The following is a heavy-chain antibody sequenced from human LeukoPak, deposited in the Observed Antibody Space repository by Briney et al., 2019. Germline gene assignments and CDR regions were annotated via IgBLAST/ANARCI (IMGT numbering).Heavy chain of an antibody. D-gene: IGHD3-22*01. Sequence: GESLKISCKGSGYSFTSYWIGWVRQMPGKGLEWMGIIYPGDSDTRYSPSFQGQVTISADKSISTAHLQWSSLKASDTAMYYCARHGIHWYYDSSGYSDAFDIWGQGTMVTVSS. CDR1: GYSFTSYW. V-gene: IGHV5-51*01. CDR2: IYPGDSDT. J-gene: IGHJ3*02. CDR3: ARHGIHWYYDSSGYSDAFDI.